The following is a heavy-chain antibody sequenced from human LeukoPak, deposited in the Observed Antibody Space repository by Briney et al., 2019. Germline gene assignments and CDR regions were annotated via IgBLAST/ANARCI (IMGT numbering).Heavy chain of an antibody. CDR2: ISSGSSTI. CDR1: GFTFSTCS. J-gene: IGHJ4*02. V-gene: IGHV3-48*02. Sequence: GGSLILSCAASGFTFSTCSMNWVRQAPGKGLEWVSYISSGSSTIYYADSVKGRFTISRDNAKNSLYLQMNSLRDEDTAVYYCARRYYDSSGYYRFDYWGQGTLVTVSS. CDR3: ARRYYDSSGYYRFDY. D-gene: IGHD3-22*01.